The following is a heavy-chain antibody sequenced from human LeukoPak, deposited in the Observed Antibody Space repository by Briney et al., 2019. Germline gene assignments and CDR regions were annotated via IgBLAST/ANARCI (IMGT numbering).Heavy chain of an antibody. V-gene: IGHV1-2*02. D-gene: IGHD1-26*01. Sequence: ASVKVSCKASGYTFTGYYMHWVRQAPGQGLEWMGWINPNSGGTNYAQRFQGRVTMTRDTSISTAYMELSRLRSDDTAVYYCARVVIVGAANRAFDIWGQGTMVTVSS. CDR3: ARVVIVGAANRAFDI. CDR2: INPNSGGT. J-gene: IGHJ3*02. CDR1: GYTFTGYY.